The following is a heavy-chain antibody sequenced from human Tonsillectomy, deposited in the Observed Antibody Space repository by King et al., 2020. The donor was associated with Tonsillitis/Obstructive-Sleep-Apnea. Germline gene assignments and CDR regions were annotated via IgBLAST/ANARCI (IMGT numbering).Heavy chain of an antibody. J-gene: IGHJ4*02. Sequence: VQLQESGPGLVKPSETLSLTCTVSGGSISSYYWSWIRQPPGKGLEWIGYIYYSGSTNYNPSLKSRVTISVDTSKNQFSLKLSSVTAAATAVYYGARDHEGRGGARFDYWGQGTLVTVSS. CDR1: GGSISSYY. CDR3: ARDHEGRGGARFDY. V-gene: IGHV4-59*01. CDR2: IYYSGST. D-gene: IGHD3-10*01.